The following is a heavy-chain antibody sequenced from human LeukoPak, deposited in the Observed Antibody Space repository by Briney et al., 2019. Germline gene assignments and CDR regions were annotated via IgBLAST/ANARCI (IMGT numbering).Heavy chain of an antibody. CDR2: ISGSGGST. CDR1: GFTFSSYA. J-gene: IGHJ6*02. V-gene: IGHV3-23*01. Sequence: PGGSLRLSCAASGFTFSSYAMSWVRQAPGKGLEWVSAISGSGGSTYYADSVKGRFTISRDNSKNTLYLQMNSLRAEDTAVYYCASGNQQLVPYYYYGMDVWGQGTTVTVSS. CDR3: ASGNQQLVPYYYYGMDV. D-gene: IGHD6-13*01.